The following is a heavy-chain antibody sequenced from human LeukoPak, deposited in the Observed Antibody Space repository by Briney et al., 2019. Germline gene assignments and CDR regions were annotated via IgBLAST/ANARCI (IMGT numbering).Heavy chain of an antibody. J-gene: IGHJ6*03. V-gene: IGHV3-30*01. CDR2: ISYDGSNK. D-gene: IGHD4-17*01. Sequence: GGSLRLSCAASGFTFSSYAMHWVRQAPGKGLEWVAVISYDGSNKYYADSVKGRFTISRDNSKNTLYLQMNSLRAEDTAVYYCAREPIVTMTTAKNPRYYYYMDVWGKGTTVTVSS. CDR1: GFTFSSYA. CDR3: AREPIVTMTTAKNPRYYYYMDV.